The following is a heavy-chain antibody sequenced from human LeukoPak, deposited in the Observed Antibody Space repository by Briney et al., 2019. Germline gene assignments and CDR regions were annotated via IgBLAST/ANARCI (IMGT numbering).Heavy chain of an antibody. Sequence: SETLSLTCSVSGGSITGYSWSWIRQPPGKGLEWTGSIFQSGHTYYSPSLKSRVTISVDTSNNRFSLSLSAVTAADTAIYYCARDTRTAQGFDYWGQGILVTVSS. D-gene: IGHD2-15*01. CDR3: ARDTRTAQGFDY. CDR1: GGSITGYS. J-gene: IGHJ4*02. V-gene: IGHV4-38-2*02. CDR2: IFQSGHT.